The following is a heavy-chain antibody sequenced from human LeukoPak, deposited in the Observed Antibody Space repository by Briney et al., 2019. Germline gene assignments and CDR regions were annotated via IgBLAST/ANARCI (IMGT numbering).Heavy chain of an antibody. J-gene: IGHJ3*02. CDR2: IYSGGST. D-gene: IGHD6-19*01. CDR3: AGRSSGSAFDI. Sequence: AGGSLRLSCAASGFTFSNYAMSWVRQAPGKGLEWVSVIYSGGSTYYADSVKGRFTISRDNSKNTLYLQMNSLRAEDTAVYYCAGRSSGSAFDIWGQGTMVTVSS. V-gene: IGHV3-66*04. CDR1: GFTFSNYA.